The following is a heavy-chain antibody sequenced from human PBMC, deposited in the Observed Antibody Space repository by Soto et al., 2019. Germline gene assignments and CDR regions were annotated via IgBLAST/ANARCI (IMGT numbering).Heavy chain of an antibody. D-gene: IGHD1-26*01. CDR3: PRDSYSGTPGIYYGMDV. J-gene: IGHJ6*02. Sequence: GGSLRLSCAGSGFTFSSYWMHWVRHAPGKGLVWVSRINTDGSGTSYADSVKGRFTISRDNVKNMMYLQMNSLRAEDTAVYYCPRDSYSGTPGIYYGMDVWGQGTTVSVSS. V-gene: IGHV3-74*01. CDR2: INTDGSGT. CDR1: GFTFSSYW.